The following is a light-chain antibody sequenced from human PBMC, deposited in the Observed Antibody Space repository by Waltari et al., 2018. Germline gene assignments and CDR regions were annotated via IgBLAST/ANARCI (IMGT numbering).Light chain of an antibody. J-gene: IGKJ2*02. Sequence: CRASQSVRTNVAWYQQQPGQAPRLLIYGASKMATGIPARFSGTGSGTEFTLTISSLQSEEFAVYFCHHYNDWPPGTFGQGTKLDSK. CDR2: GAS. CDR3: HHYNDWPPGT. CDR1: QSVRTN. V-gene: IGKV3-15*01.